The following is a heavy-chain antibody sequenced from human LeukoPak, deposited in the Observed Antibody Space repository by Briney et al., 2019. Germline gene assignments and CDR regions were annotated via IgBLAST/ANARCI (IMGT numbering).Heavy chain of an antibody. CDR1: GFTFDDYA. CDR2: INENGDIA. Sequence: GGSLRLSCTASGFTFDDYAMHWVRQGPGKSLEWVSLINENGDIAYYGDSVRGRFTVSRDNAKNSLYLQMNSLRAEDTAVYFCANPEWGTYLVGFDYWGQGTLVTVSS. V-gene: IGHV3-43*02. J-gene: IGHJ4*02. D-gene: IGHD1-26*01. CDR3: ANPEWGTYLVGFDY.